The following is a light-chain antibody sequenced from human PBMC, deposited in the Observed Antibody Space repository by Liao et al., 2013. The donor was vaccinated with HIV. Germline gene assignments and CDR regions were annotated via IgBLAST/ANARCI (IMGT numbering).Light chain of an antibody. J-gene: IGLJ3*02. CDR1: KLGDKY. CDR3: QAWDNSTVV. Sequence: SYVLTQPPSVSVSPGQTANITCSGDKLGDKYVCWYQQKSGQSPLLVIYQDSKRPSGIPERFSGSNSGNTATLTISGTQAIDESDYYCQAWDNSTVVFGGGTKLTVL. V-gene: IGLV3-1*01. CDR2: QDS.